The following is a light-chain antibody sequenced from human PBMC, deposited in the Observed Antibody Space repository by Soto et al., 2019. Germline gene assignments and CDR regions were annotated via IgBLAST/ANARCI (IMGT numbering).Light chain of an antibody. CDR1: SSDVGGYNY. CDR2: DVS. CDR3: CTYPASYTSG. J-gene: IGLJ1*01. V-gene: IGLV2-11*02. Sequence: QSALTLPRSVSGSPGKSVTISCTGTSSDVGGYNYVSWYQQHPGKAPKLMIYDVSKRPSGVPDRLSGSKSGNTASLTISGLQDEDEADDYLCTYPASYTSGFGSGTKVTXL.